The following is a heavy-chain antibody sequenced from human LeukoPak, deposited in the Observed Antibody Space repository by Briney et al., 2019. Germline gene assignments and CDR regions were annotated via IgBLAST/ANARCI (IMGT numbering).Heavy chain of an antibody. CDR2: IYTSGST. D-gene: IGHD2-2*02. Sequence: SETLSLTCTVSGASISSYHWSWIRQPPGKGLEWIGYIYTSGSTNYNPSLKSRVTRSVDTSKNQFSLKLSSVTAADTAVYYGARHYCSSTSCYNANDAFDIWGQGTMVTVSS. CDR3: ARHYCSSTSCYNANDAFDI. J-gene: IGHJ3*02. V-gene: IGHV4-4*09. CDR1: GASISSYH.